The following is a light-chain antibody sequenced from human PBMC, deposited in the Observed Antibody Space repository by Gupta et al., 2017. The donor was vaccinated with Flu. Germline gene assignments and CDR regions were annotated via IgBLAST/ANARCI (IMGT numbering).Light chain of an antibody. CDR2: DDT. CDR3: QVCDTDSDHSV. V-gene: IGLV3-21*02. J-gene: IGLJ1*01. CDR1: TIGGKT. Sequence: SPVVTQPPSLSVAHGQAARLACGGKTIGGKTVHWYQQKAGQAPLLVMFDDTDRPSGIPERFSGSKSGNTATLTISDIEVGDEADYHCQVCDTDSDHSVFGPGTKVTVL.